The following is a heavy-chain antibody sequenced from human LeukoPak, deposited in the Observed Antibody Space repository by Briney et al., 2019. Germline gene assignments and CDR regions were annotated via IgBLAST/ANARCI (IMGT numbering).Heavy chain of an antibody. CDR3: AKVLIAAPHYYYGMDV. Sequence: GGSLRLSCAASGFTFSSYGMHWVRQAPGKGLEWVAVISYDGSNKYYADSVKGRFTISRDNSKNTLYLQMNSLRAEDTAVYYCAKVLIAAPHYYYGMDVWGQGTTVTVSS. D-gene: IGHD6-13*01. CDR2: ISYDGSNK. CDR1: GFTFSSYG. J-gene: IGHJ6*02. V-gene: IGHV3-30*18.